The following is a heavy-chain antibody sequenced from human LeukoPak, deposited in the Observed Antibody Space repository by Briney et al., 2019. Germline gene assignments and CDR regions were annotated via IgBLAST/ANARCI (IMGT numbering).Heavy chain of an antibody. CDR1: GGSISSYY. Sequence: SSETLSLTCTVSGGSISSYYWSWIRQPPGKGLEWIGYIYYSGSTNYNPSLKSRVTISVDTSKNQFSLKPSSVTAADTAVYYCARVPTVTFFDYWGQGTLVTVSS. J-gene: IGHJ4*02. D-gene: IGHD4-17*01. V-gene: IGHV4-59*08. CDR2: IYYSGST. CDR3: ARVPTVTFFDY.